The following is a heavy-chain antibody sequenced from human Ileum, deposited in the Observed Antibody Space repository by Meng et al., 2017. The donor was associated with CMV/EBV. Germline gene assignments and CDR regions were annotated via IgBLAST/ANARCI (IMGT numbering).Heavy chain of an antibody. J-gene: IGHJ4*02. V-gene: IGHV1-18*01. Sequence: ASGYSLTGYGFHWVRQAPGHGLEWMGWISPYTGNTNYAQRFQGRVTMTTDTSTGTAYMELRSLRSDDTAVYYCARSRYSGYDHFDYWGQGTLVTVSS. CDR3: ARSRYSGYDHFDY. CDR1: GYSLTGYG. CDR2: ISPYTGNT. D-gene: IGHD5-12*01.